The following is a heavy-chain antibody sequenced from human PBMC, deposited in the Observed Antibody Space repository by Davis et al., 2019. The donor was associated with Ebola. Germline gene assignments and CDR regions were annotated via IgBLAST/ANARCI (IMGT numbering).Heavy chain of an antibody. V-gene: IGHV1-18*04. J-gene: IGHJ6*04. CDR3: ARGSRDFWSGYYTDYYYYGMDV. CDR2: INPHNGNT. Sequence: ASVKVSCKASGYTFTNYGITWVRQAPGQGLEWMGWINPHNGNTNYAQNVQGRVTMTTDTSTSTAYMELRSLRSEDTAVYYCARGSRDFWSGYYTDYYYYGMDVWGKGTTVTVSS. D-gene: IGHD3-3*01. CDR1: GYTFTNYG.